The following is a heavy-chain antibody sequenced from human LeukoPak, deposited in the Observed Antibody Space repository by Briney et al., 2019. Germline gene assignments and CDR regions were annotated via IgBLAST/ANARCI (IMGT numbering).Heavy chain of an antibody. J-gene: IGHJ4*02. CDR3: ARAMRSSSWYLEFDY. CDR1: GFTFSSHS. CDR2: ISSSSSTI. Sequence: GGSLRLSCAASGFTFSSHSMNWVRQAPGKGLEWVSYISSSSSTIYYADSVKGRFTISRDNAKNSLYLQMNSLRAEDTAVYYCARAMRSSSWYLEFDYWGQGTLVTVSS. D-gene: IGHD6-13*01. V-gene: IGHV3-48*01.